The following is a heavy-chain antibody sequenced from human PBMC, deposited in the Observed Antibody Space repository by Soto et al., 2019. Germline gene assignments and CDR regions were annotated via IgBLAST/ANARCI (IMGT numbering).Heavy chain of an antibody. J-gene: IGHJ6*02. CDR2: IRAYNGNT. Sequence: QVQLVQSGAEVKKPGASVKVSCKASGYTFTSYGISWVRQAPGQGLGWMGWIRAYNGNTNNAQKLQGRVTMTTDTATSTAYTDLSSLNSDDTAVYYCARDLPPMDVWGQGTTVTVSS. CDR1: GYTFTSYG. CDR3: ARDLPPMDV. V-gene: IGHV1-18*01.